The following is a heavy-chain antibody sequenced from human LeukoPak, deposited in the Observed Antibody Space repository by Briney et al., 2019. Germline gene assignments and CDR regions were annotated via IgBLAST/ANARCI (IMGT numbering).Heavy chain of an antibody. V-gene: IGHV4-59*01. D-gene: IGHD2-21*01. Sequence: PSETLSVNCTVSGGSISSYYWSWIRQPPGKGLEWIGYIYYSGSTNYNPSLKSRVTISVDTSKNQFSLKLSSVTAADTAVYYYARLDWPDAFDIWGQGTMVTVSS. CDR3: ARLDWPDAFDI. CDR2: IYYSGST. J-gene: IGHJ3*02. CDR1: GGSISSYY.